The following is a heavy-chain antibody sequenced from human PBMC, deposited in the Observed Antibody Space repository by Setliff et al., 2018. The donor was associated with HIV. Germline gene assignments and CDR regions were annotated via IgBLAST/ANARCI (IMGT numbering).Heavy chain of an antibody. CDR3: ARDPHPSGSSKPAFDC. V-gene: IGHV3-21*01. D-gene: IGHD1-26*01. CDR2: ISGSSSYI. J-gene: IGHJ4*02. CDR1: GFTFSSYW. Sequence: GGSLRLSCAASGFTFSSYWMHWVRQAPGKGLEWVSSISGSSSYIYYADSMKGRFTISRDNAKNSLFLQMSSLRAEDTAVYYCARDPHPSGSSKPAFDCWGQGTLVTVSS.